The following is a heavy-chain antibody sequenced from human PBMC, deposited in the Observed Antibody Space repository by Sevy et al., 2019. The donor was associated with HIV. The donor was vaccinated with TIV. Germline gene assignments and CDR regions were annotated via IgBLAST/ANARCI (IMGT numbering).Heavy chain of an antibody. CDR1: GFTFSSYD. J-gene: IGHJ4*02. CDR2: IGTAGDT. Sequence: GGSLRLSCAASGFTFSSYDMHWVRQATGKGLEWVSAIGTAGDTYYPGSVKGRFTISRENAKNSLYLQMNSLRAEDTAVYYCAYIGAYCGGDCPSLFDYWGQGTLVTVSS. V-gene: IGHV3-13*01. D-gene: IGHD2-21*02. CDR3: AYIGAYCGGDCPSLFDY.